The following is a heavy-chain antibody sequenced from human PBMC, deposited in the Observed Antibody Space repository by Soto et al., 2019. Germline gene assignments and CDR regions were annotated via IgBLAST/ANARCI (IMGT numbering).Heavy chain of an antibody. J-gene: IGHJ4*02. CDR3: AATSSAVAKFGPLDY. D-gene: IGHD6-19*01. CDR2: ISSSSSYI. V-gene: IGHV3-21*01. CDR1: GFTFSSYS. Sequence: GSLRLSCAASGFTFSSYSMNWVRQAPGKGLEWVSSISSSSSYIYYADSVKGRFTISRDNAKNSLYLQMNSLRAEDTAVYYCAATSSAVAKFGPLDYWGQGTLVTVSS.